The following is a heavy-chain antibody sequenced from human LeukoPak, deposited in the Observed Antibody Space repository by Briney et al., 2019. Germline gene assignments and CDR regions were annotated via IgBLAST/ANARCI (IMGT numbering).Heavy chain of an antibody. CDR1: GFTFSSYA. CDR3: ARWAMVRGVIPGPYYYMDV. V-gene: IGHV3-64*01. J-gene: IGHJ6*03. Sequence: GGSLRLSCAASGFTFSSYAMHWVRQAPGKGLEYVSAISSNGGSTYYANSVKGRFTISRDNSKNTLYLQMGSLRAEDMAVYYCARWAMVRGVIPGPYYYMDVWGKGTTVTVSS. D-gene: IGHD3-10*01. CDR2: ISSNGGST.